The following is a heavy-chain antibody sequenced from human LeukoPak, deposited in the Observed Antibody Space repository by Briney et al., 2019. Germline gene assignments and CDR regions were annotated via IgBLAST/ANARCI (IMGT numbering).Heavy chain of an antibody. CDR2: ISWNSGSI. CDR1: GFTFDDYA. Sequence: PGRSLRLSCAASGFTFDDYAMHWVRQAPGKGLEWVSGISWNSGSIGYADSVKGRFTISRDNAKNSLYLQMNSLRAEDTALYYCAKDKAILTGYSPLWGMDVWGQGTTVTDSS. V-gene: IGHV3-9*01. D-gene: IGHD3-9*01. CDR3: AKDKAILTGYSPLWGMDV. J-gene: IGHJ6*02.